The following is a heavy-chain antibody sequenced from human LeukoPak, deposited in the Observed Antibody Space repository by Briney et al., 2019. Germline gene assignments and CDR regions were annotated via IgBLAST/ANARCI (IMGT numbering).Heavy chain of an antibody. Sequence: GGSLRLSCAASGFTFSNYAMNWVRQAPGKGLDWVSSITAGGSFKYYADSVEGRFTISRDNAKNSLYLQMSSLTPEDAAVYYCARNYDVLTGYPYYFDHWGQGILVTVSS. J-gene: IGHJ4*02. CDR3: ARNYDVLTGYPYYFDH. D-gene: IGHD3-9*01. V-gene: IGHV3-21*01. CDR1: GFTFSNYA. CDR2: ITAGGSFK.